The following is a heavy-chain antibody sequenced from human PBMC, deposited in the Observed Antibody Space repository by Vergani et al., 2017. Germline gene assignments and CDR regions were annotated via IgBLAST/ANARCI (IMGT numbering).Heavy chain of an antibody. J-gene: IGHJ4*02. Sequence: QLQLQESGPGLVKPSETLSLTCTVSGGSISSSSYYWGWIRQPPGKGLEWIGSIYYSGSTYYNPSLKSRVTISVDTSKNQFSLKLSSVTAADTAIYYCARVAYSSGWFLDHWGQGTLVTVSS. CDR1: GGSISSSSYY. D-gene: IGHD6-25*01. CDR2: IYYSGST. V-gene: IGHV4-39*07. CDR3: ARVAYSSGWFLDH.